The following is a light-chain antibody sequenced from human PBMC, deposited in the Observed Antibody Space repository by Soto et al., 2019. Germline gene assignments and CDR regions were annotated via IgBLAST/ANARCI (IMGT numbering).Light chain of an antibody. CDR1: QSVSSNF. CDR2: GAS. J-gene: IGKJ1*01. V-gene: IGKV3-20*01. Sequence: EIVLTQSPGTQSLSPGERATLSCKASQSVSSNFLAWYQRKPGQAPRLLIYGASYRATDIPYRFSGSGSGTAFTLTITRLKPADFAVYYCQQYGTSPPTFGQGTKVES. CDR3: QQYGTSPPT.